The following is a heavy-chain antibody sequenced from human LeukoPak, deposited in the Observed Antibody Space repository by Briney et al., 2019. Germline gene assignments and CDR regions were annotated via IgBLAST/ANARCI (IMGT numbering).Heavy chain of an antibody. Sequence: PSETLSLTCTVSGGSVSSGDYYWSWIRQPPGKGLEWIGSMYYSGTTYYNPSLKSRVTISVDTSKNQFSLKLSSVTAADTAVYYCARHSFGADFWSGYYHPFDYWGQGTLVTVSS. CDR3: ARHSFGADFWSGYYHPFDY. CDR2: MYYSGTT. D-gene: IGHD3-3*01. V-gene: IGHV4-39*01. J-gene: IGHJ4*02. CDR1: GGSVSSGDYY.